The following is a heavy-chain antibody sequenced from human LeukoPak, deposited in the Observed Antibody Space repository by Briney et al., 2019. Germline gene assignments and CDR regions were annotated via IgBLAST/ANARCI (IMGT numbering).Heavy chain of an antibody. V-gene: IGHV3-48*01. D-gene: IGHD2-2*01. CDR2: ISSKSRTV. CDR1: GLSFSSYT. Sequence: GGSLRLSCAASGLSFSSYTMMWVRQAPGKGLELISYISSKSRTVYYADSVKGRFTISRDNAKNSLFLQMSSLRVEDTAVYYCASGYCSTASCFYWGQGTLVTVSP. CDR3: ASGYCSTASCFY. J-gene: IGHJ4*02.